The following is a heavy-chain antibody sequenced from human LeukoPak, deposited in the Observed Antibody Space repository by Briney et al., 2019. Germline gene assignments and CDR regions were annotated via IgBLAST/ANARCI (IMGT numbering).Heavy chain of an antibody. D-gene: IGHD2-15*01. J-gene: IGHJ6*02. CDR3: ARHDPVGYYLRGMDV. CDR2: MYYAGTN. CDR1: GGSVSGYY. Sequence: SETLSLTCAVPGGSVSGYYWSWIRQPPGKGLEGIGYMYYAGTNIYNPSLNSRVTMSVDSSKNHFSLNLSSVTAADTAVYFCARHDPVGYYLRGMDVWGQGTTVTVSS. V-gene: IGHV4-59*08.